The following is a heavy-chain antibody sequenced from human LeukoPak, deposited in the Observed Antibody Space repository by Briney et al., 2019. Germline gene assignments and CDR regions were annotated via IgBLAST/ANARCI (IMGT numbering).Heavy chain of an antibody. CDR3: ARDLGYCSSTSCYTFGDC. CDR2: ISAYNGNT. CDR1: GYTFTSYG. V-gene: IGHV1-18*01. D-gene: IGHD2-2*02. J-gene: IGHJ4*02. Sequence: ASVKVSCKASGYTFTSYGISWVRQAPGQGLEWMGWISAYNGNTNYAQKLQGRVTMTTDTSTSTAYMELRSLRSDDTAVYYCARDLGYCSSTSCYTFGDCWGQGTLVTVSS.